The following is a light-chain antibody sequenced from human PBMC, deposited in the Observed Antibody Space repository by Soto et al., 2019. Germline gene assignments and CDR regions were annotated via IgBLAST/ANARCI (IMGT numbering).Light chain of an antibody. Sequence: QAVLTQPPSASGTPGQRVTLTCSGGGSNIGGNAVNWYQQLSGTAPKLLIYINNQRPSGVPDRFSGSKSGTSASLAISGLQSEDEAHYYCAAWDDGLNGVVFGGGTQLTVL. CDR2: INN. CDR3: AAWDDGLNGVV. CDR1: GSNIGGNA. J-gene: IGLJ7*01. V-gene: IGLV1-44*01.